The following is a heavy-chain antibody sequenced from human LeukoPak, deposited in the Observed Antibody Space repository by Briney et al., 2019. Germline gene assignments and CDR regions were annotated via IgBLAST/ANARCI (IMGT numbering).Heavy chain of an antibody. Sequence: PGGSLRLSCAASGISVSNDYMSWVRQAPGKGLEWVSAIYADGYTRDAASVKGRFSISRHNSKNTVYLQMDNLRPEDTAVYYCARDPDTAMVTGFVNYWGQGTLVTVSS. CDR2: IYADGYT. CDR3: ARDPDTAMVTGFVNY. CDR1: GISVSNDY. V-gene: IGHV3-53*04. D-gene: IGHD5-18*01. J-gene: IGHJ4*02.